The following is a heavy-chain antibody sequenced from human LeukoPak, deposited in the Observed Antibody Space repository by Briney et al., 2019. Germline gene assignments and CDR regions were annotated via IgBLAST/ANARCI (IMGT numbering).Heavy chain of an antibody. CDR3: TTGVRQLWFNDAFDI. Sequence: PGGSLRLSCAASGFTFSNAWMSWVRQAPGKGLEWVGRIESKTDGGTTDYAAPVKGRFTISRDDSKNTLYLQMNSLKTEDTAVYYCTTGVRQLWFNDAFDIWGQGTMVTVSS. D-gene: IGHD5-18*01. V-gene: IGHV3-15*04. CDR2: IESKTDGGTT. J-gene: IGHJ3*02. CDR1: GFTFSNAW.